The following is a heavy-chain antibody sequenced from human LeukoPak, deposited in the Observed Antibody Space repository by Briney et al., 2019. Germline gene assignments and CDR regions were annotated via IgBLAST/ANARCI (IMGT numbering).Heavy chain of an antibody. D-gene: IGHD3-10*01. CDR3: ARGREWFGEFQVGFYP. J-gene: IGHJ5*02. CDR1: GGSISSYY. Sequence: SETLSLTCTVSGGSISSYYWSWIRQPPGKGLEWIGYIYYSGSTNYNPSLKSRVTISVDTSKNQFSLKLSSVTAADTAVYYCARGREWFGEFQVGFYPWGQGTLVTVSS. CDR2: IYYSGST. V-gene: IGHV4-59*01.